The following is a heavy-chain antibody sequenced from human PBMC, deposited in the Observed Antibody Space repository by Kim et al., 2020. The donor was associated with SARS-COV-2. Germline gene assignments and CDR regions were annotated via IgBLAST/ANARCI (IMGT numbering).Heavy chain of an antibody. J-gene: IGHJ6*02. D-gene: IGHD6-6*01. CDR3: AREYYSSSSYYYYYGMDV. CDR1: GFTFSSYG. Sequence: GGSLRLSCAASGFTFSSYGMHWVRQAPGKGLEWVAVIWYDGSNKYYADSVKGRFTISRDNSKNTLYLQMNSLRAEDTAVYYCAREYYSSSSYYYYYGMDVWGQGTTVTVSS. CDR2: IWYDGSNK. V-gene: IGHV3-33*01.